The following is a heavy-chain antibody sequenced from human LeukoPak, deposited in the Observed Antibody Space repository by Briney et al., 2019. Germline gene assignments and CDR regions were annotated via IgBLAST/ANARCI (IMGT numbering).Heavy chain of an antibody. V-gene: IGHV3-66*01. CDR3: ASFGIGYDPGFDY. Sequence: GGSLRLSCAASGFTVSSSFLSRVRQAPGKGLEWLSIIYSDGGSTYYADSAKGRFTISRDNSKNTLYLQMNSLRAEDTAVYYCASFGIGYDPGFDYWGQGTLVTVSS. J-gene: IGHJ4*02. D-gene: IGHD1-26*01. CDR1: GFTVSSSF. CDR2: IYSDGGST.